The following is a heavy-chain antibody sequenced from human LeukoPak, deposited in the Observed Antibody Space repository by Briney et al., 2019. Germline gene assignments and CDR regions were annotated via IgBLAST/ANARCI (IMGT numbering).Heavy chain of an antibody. CDR1: GYTFTAYY. J-gene: IGHJ4*02. CDR3: ARDGRYCSGGSCYYYFDY. V-gene: IGHV1-2*02. D-gene: IGHD2-15*01. CDR2: INPNSGGT. Sequence: ASVKASCKASGYTFTAYYMHWVRQAPGQGLEGMGWINPNSGGTNYAQKFQGRVTMTRDTSISTAYMELSRMRSADTAVYFCARDGRYCSGGSCYYYFDYWGQGTLVTVSS.